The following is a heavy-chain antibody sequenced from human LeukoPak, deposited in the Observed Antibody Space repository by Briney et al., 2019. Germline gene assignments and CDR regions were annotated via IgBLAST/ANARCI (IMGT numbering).Heavy chain of an antibody. Sequence: GGSLRLSCAASGFTFSSYGMHWVRQAPGKGLEWVAVIWYDGSNKYYADSVKGQFTISRDNSKNTLYLQMNSLRAEDTAVYYCARGYGYGDYRYFDYWGQGTLVTVSS. D-gene: IGHD4-17*01. J-gene: IGHJ4*02. CDR3: ARGYGYGDYRYFDY. CDR2: IWYDGSNK. V-gene: IGHV3-33*01. CDR1: GFTFSSYG.